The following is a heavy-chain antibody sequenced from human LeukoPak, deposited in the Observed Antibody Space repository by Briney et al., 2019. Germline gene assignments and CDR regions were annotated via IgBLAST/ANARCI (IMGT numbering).Heavy chain of an antibody. J-gene: IGHJ4*02. CDR1: GFTFSSYE. Sequence: GGSMRLSCAASGFTFSSYEMNWVRQAPGEGLEWVSYISSSGSTIYYADSVKGRFTISRDNAKNSLYLQMNSLRAEDTAVYYCARGVYSSSWFDYWGQGTLVTVSS. D-gene: IGHD6-13*01. CDR2: ISSSGSTI. CDR3: ARGVYSSSWFDY. V-gene: IGHV3-48*03.